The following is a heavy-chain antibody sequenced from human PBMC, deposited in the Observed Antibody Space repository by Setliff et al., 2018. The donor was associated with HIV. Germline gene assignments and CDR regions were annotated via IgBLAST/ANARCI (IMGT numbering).Heavy chain of an antibody. Sequence: PSETLSLTCTVSGGSISSYYWSWIRQPPGKGLEWIGYIYYSGSTNYNPSLKSRVTISVDTSKNQFSLKLSSVTAADTAVYYCARGVVVAATGWFDPWGQGTLVTVSP. J-gene: IGHJ5*02. CDR3: ARGVVVAATGWFDP. CDR2: IYYSGST. D-gene: IGHD2-15*01. CDR1: GGSISSYY. V-gene: IGHV4-59*01.